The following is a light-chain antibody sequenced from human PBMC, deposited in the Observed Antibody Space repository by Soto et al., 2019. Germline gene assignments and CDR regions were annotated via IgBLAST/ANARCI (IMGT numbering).Light chain of an antibody. V-gene: IGLV1-44*01. Sequence: QSLLTQPPSASGTPGQRVTISCSGSSSNIGSNTVNWYQQLPGTAPKLLIYSDNQRPSGVPDRFSVSKSGTSVSLAISGLQSDDEADYYCAAWDDSLNGLVFGGGTKLTVL. CDR3: AAWDDSLNGLV. CDR1: SSNIGSNT. J-gene: IGLJ2*01. CDR2: SDN.